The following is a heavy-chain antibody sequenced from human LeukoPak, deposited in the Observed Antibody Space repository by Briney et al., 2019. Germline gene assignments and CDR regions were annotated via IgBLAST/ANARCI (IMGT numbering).Heavy chain of an antibody. V-gene: IGHV5-51*01. CDR3: ARRQAAAVNWFDS. CDR1: GYTFTNYW. CDR2: IYPGDSDT. Sequence: GESLKISCKGSGYTFTNYWIGWVRQMPGKGLEFMGIIYPGDSDTRYSPSFQGQVTISVDKSINTAYLQWSSLKASDSAMYYCARRQAAAVNWFDSWGQGTLVTVSS. J-gene: IGHJ5*01. D-gene: IGHD6-25*01.